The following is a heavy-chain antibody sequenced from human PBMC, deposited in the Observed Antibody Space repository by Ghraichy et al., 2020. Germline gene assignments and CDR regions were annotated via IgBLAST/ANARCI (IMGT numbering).Heavy chain of an antibody. CDR3: ARDKLAIFGVPYGMDV. V-gene: IGHV3-7*01. Sequence: GGSLRLSCAASGFTFSSYWMSWVRQAPGKGLEWVANIKQDGSEKYYVDSVKGRFTISRDNAKNSLYLQMNSLRAEDTAVYYCARDKLAIFGVPYGMDVWGQGTTVTVSS. J-gene: IGHJ6*02. CDR1: GFTFSSYW. D-gene: IGHD3-3*01. CDR2: IKQDGSEK.